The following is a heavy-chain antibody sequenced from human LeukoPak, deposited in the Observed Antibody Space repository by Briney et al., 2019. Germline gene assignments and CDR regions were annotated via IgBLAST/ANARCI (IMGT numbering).Heavy chain of an antibody. CDR3: ARSCSSTSCYGVDY. J-gene: IGHJ4*02. CDR2: ISAYNGNT. V-gene: IGHV1-18*01. CDR1: GYTFTSYG. D-gene: IGHD2-2*01. Sequence: ASVKVSCKASGYTFTSYGIGWVRQAPGQGLEWMGWISAYNGNTNYAQKLQGRVTMTTDTSTSTAYMELRSLRSDDTAVYYCARSCSSTSCYGVDYWGQGTLVTVSS.